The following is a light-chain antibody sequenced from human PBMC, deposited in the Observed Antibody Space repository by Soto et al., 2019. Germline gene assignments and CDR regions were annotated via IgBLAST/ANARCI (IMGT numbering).Light chain of an antibody. Sequence: QSVLTQPASVSGSPGQSITISCTGTSSDVGSYNLVSWYQQHPGKAPKLMIYESSKRPSGVSNRFSGSKSGNTASLIISGLQAEDEADYYCCSYAGSSTWVFGTGTKLTVL. J-gene: IGLJ1*01. CDR1: SSDVGSYNL. CDR3: CSYAGSSTWV. CDR2: ESS. V-gene: IGLV2-23*01.